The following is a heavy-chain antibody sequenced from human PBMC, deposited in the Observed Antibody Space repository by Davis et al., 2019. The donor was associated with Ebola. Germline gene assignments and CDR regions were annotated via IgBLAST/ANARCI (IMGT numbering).Heavy chain of an antibody. J-gene: IGHJ6*03. Sequence: SWVRQPPGKGLEWIGEIHHSESTNYNPSLESRVTISADKSKNQFSLNLRSVTAADTAVYFCARVVVVPGRYYYLDVWGNGTTVTVSS. CDR2: IHHSEST. V-gene: IGHV4-4*01. D-gene: IGHD2-2*01. CDR3: ARVVVVPGRYYYLDV.